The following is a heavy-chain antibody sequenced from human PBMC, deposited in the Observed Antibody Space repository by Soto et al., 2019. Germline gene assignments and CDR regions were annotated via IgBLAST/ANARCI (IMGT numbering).Heavy chain of an antibody. CDR3: XXXYYGSGSYFDH. CDR1: GASISSNY. D-gene: IGHD3-10*01. V-gene: IGHV4-59*01. J-gene: IGHJ4*02. CDR2: IYHSGT. Sequence: QVQLQESGPGLVKSSETLSLTCTVSGASISSNYXXWIRQTPGKGLEWIGYIYHSGTNYNPSLKSRVXXXXDXXXXXXXXXXXXXXXXXXXXXXCXXXYYGSGSYFDHWGQGTLVTVSS.